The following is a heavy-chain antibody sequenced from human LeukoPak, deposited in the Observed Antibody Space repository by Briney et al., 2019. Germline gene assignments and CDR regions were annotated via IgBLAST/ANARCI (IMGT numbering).Heavy chain of an antibody. CDR3: ATDVRSSPLGF. J-gene: IGHJ4*01. V-gene: IGHV3-66*01. D-gene: IGHD6-19*01. CDR1: GGSISSYY. CDR2: IYSGGST. Sequence: LSLTCTVSGGSISSYYWSWIRQPPGKGLEWVSIIYSGGSTYYADSVKGRFTISRDSSNNTLFLQMTNLRAEDSGLYYCATDVRSSPLGFWGHGTLVTVSS.